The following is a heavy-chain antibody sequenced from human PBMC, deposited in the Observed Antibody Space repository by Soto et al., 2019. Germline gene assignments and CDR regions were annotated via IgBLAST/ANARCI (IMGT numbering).Heavy chain of an antibody. CDR3: AKEEGGYCSGGSCYSDRFKRDYGMDV. J-gene: IGHJ6*02. V-gene: IGHV3-30*18. CDR2: ISYDGSNK. Sequence: GGSLRLSCAASGFTFSSYGMHWVRQAPGKGLEWVAVISYDGSNKYYADSVKGRFTISRDNSKNTLYLQMNSLRAEDTAVYYCAKEEGGYCSGGSCYSDRFKRDYGMDVWGQGTTVTVSS. CDR1: GFTFSSYG. D-gene: IGHD2-15*01.